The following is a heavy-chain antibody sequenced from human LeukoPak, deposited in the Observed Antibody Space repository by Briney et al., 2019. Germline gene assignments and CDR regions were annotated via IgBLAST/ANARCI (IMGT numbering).Heavy chain of an antibody. Sequence: SETLSLTCTVSGGSISSYYWSWIRQPPGEGLEWIGYIYYSGSTNYNPSLKSRVTISVDTSKNQFSLKLSSVTAADTAVYYCAREYGSGSSWGQGTLVTVSS. CDR1: GGSISSYY. J-gene: IGHJ5*02. CDR3: AREYGSGSS. V-gene: IGHV4-59*01. CDR2: IYYSGST. D-gene: IGHD3-10*01.